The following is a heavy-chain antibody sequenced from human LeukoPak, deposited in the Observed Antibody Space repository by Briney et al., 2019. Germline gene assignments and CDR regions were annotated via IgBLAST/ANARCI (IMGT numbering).Heavy chain of an antibody. V-gene: IGHV1-2*02. CDR1: GYTFTGKY. J-gene: IGHJ5*02. CDR2: INPNSGGT. D-gene: IGHD2-15*01. Sequence: ASVKVSCKASGYTFTGKYMYWVRQAPGQGLEWMGWINPNSGGTNYAQKFQGRVTMTRDTSISTAYMELSRLRSDDTAVYYCAIPKPPLGYCSGGSCYLGPIHNWFDPWGQGTLVTVSS. CDR3: AIPKPPLGYCSGGSCYLGPIHNWFDP.